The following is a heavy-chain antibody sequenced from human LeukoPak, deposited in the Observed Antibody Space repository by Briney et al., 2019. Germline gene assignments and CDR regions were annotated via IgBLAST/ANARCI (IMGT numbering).Heavy chain of an antibody. CDR2: IYSCGEA. Sequence: SETLSLTCSVSGDSLSSYYWSWIRQPAGKGLEWIGSIYSCGEAKFNPRLKSPGAMSVDTSNIHFSLLLNSVTAADSAVYFWAIGVVASTAGAFDIWGQGTMVTVSS. CDR1: GDSLSSYY. V-gene: IGHV4-4*07. J-gene: IGHJ3*02. D-gene: IGHD2-15*01. CDR3: AIGVVASTAGAFDI.